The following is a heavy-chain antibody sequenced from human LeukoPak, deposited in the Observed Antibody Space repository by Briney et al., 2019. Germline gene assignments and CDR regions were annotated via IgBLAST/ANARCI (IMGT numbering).Heavy chain of an antibody. D-gene: IGHD3-16*01. CDR3: GGGLMGTGGDY. Sequence: ASVKVSCKASGYTFTGYYMHWVRQAPGQGLEWMGWINPNSGDTNYAQKFQGRVTMTTDTSISTAYMELSGLISDDTAVYFCGGGLMGTGGDYWGQGTLVTVSS. J-gene: IGHJ4*02. CDR2: INPNSGDT. V-gene: IGHV1-2*02. CDR1: GYTFTGYY.